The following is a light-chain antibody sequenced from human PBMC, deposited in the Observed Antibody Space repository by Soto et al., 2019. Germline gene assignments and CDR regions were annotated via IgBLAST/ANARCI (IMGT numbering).Light chain of an antibody. CDR1: RDVGSD. V-gene: IGKV1-6*01. CDR3: LQEYGDSWT. CDR2: AAS. Sequence: QMTQSPSSRSSSVGEKIIITCRASRDVGSDVSWYQQKQGQAPKLLIYAASNLYPGVPSRFSGSRSGTEGTITISSLKTEDGASYYCLQEYGDSWTFGQGTKVDIK. J-gene: IGKJ1*01.